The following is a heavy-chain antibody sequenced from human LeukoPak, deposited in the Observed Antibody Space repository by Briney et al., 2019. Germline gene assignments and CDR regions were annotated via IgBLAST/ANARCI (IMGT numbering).Heavy chain of an antibody. V-gene: IGHV1-18*01. Sequence: ASVTVSCKASGYTFTSYGISWVRQAPGQGLEGMGWISAYNGNTNYAQKLQGRVTMTTDTSTSTAYMELRSLRSDDTAVYYCARAWYYYDSSGHFDYWGQGTLVTVSS. D-gene: IGHD3-22*01. CDR2: ISAYNGNT. J-gene: IGHJ4*02. CDR1: GYTFTSYG. CDR3: ARAWYYYDSSGHFDY.